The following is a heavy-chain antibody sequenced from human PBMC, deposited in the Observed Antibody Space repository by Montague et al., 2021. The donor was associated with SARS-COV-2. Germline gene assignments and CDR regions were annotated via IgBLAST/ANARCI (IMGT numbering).Heavy chain of an antibody. CDR1: RGFINNYY. V-gene: IGHV4-59*01. J-gene: IGHJ4*02. CDR2: VFYTGLN. CDR3: ARGLGANLDY. Sequence: SETLSLTCTVSRGFINNYYWNWIRQSPDTGLEWIGFVFYTGLNKYNPSLESRVTISLDTSENQFSLRLTSVTAADTAVYFCARGLGANLDYWGQGILVTV. D-gene: IGHD1-26*01.